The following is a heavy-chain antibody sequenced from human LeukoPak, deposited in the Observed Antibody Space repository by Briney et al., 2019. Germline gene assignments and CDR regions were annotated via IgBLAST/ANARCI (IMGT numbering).Heavy chain of an antibody. V-gene: IGHV4-4*07. Sequence: SETLSLTCTVPGGSISSYYWSWIRQPAGKAPEWIGRIYSSGIINYNPSLKSRVTMSLDNSKNQLSLKLSYVTAADTAVYYCARDTGKSGYPDYWGQGTLVTVSS. J-gene: IGHJ4*02. CDR2: IYSSGII. D-gene: IGHD3-3*01. CDR1: GGSISSYY. CDR3: ARDTGKSGYPDY.